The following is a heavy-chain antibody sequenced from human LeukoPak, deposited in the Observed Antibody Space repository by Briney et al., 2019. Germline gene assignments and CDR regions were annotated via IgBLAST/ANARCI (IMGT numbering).Heavy chain of an antibody. D-gene: IGHD3-22*01. CDR1: GYTFTSYD. J-gene: IGHJ4*02. V-gene: IGHV1-8*01. Sequence: GASVKVSCKASGYTFTSYDINWLRQATGQGLEWMGWMNPNSGNTGYAQKFQGRVTMTRNTSISTAYMELSSLRSEDTAVYFCARAYYHDTSSYQGFDFWGQGTLVTVSS. CDR2: MNPNSGNT. CDR3: ARAYYHDTSSYQGFDF.